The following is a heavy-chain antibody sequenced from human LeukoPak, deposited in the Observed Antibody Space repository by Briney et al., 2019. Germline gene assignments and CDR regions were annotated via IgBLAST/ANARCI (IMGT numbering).Heavy chain of an antibody. D-gene: IGHD3-9*01. Sequence: GWSLRLSCVATGFTFSSSWMHWGRQVPGKGLGLVSRLNGDGSITNYSDSVRGRFTISRDNAKNTLYLQMTSLSAEDTAVYYCARAPGSPLTSWGQGTLVTVSS. V-gene: IGHV3-74*01. CDR1: GFTFSSSW. CDR3: ARAPGSPLTS. CDR2: LNGDGSIT. J-gene: IGHJ4*02.